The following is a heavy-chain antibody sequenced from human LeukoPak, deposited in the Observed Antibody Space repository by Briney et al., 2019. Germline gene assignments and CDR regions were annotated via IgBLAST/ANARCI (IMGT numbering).Heavy chain of an antibody. V-gene: IGHV4-31*03. D-gene: IGHD2-15*01. CDR1: GGSISSGGYY. Sequence: PSETLSLTCTVSGGSISSGGYYWSWIRQHPGKGLEWIGYIYYSGSTYYNPSLKSRVTISVDTSKNQFSLKLSSVTAADTAVYYCARGVVVAATAKFDYWGQGTLVTVSS. J-gene: IGHJ4*02. CDR2: IYYSGST. CDR3: ARGVVVAATAKFDY.